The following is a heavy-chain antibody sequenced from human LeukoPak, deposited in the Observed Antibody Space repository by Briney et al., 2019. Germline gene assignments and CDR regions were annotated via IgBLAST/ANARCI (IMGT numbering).Heavy chain of an antibody. Sequence: GALRLSCAASGFTFCSYWRSRVRQSPGRGLEWVGNIFHSGATYYNPPLRSRVTITLDTSNNQFSLRLNSVTAADTAVYYCARVHDSGYKIYSWFDPWGQGTLVIVSS. CDR2: IFHSGAT. J-gene: IGHJ5*02. D-gene: IGHD5-12*01. CDR3: ARVHDSGYKIYSWFDP. V-gene: IGHV4-4*02. CDR1: GFTFCSYW.